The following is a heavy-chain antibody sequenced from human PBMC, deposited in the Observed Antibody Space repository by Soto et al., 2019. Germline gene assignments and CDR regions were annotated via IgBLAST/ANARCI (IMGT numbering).Heavy chain of an antibody. D-gene: IGHD6-6*01. CDR2: INHSGST. V-gene: IGHV4-34*01. J-gene: IGHJ6*02. CDR3: ARGRTARLVYYYGMDV. Sequence: QVQLQQWGAGLLKPSETLSLTCAVYGGSFSGYYWSWIRQPPGKGLEWIGEINHSGSTNYNPSLKSRVTISVDTSKNQFSLKLSSVTAADTAVYYCARGRTARLVYYYGMDVWGQGTTVTVSS. CDR1: GGSFSGYY.